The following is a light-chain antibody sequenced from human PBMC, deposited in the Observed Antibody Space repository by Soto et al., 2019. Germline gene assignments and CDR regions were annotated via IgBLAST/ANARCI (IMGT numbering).Light chain of an antibody. Sequence: EIVVTQSPGILSVSPGDRATLSCRASQSVSSNLAWYQQKPGQAPRLLIYGASTRATGIPARFSGSGSGTEFTLTISSLQSEDFAVYYCQQYNNWPYTFGQGTKLEIK. CDR3: QQYNNWPYT. CDR2: GAS. V-gene: IGKV3-15*01. J-gene: IGKJ2*01. CDR1: QSVSSN.